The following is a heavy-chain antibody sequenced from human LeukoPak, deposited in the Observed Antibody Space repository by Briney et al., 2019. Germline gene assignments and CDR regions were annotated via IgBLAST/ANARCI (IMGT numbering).Heavy chain of an antibody. V-gene: IGHV4-59*08. CDR3: ARSDWGSYRYTFDY. CDR1: GGSISSYY. Sequence: SETLSLTCTVSGGSISSYYWSWIRQPPGKGLEWIGYIYYSGSTNYNPSLKSRVTISVDTSKNQFSLKLSSVTAADTAVYYCARSDWGSYRYTFDYWGQGTLVTVSS. J-gene: IGHJ4*02. D-gene: IGHD3-16*02. CDR2: IYYSGST.